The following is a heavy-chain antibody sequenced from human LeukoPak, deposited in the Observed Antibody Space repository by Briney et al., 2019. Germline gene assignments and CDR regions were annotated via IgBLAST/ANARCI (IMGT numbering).Heavy chain of an antibody. CDR1: GGSVSSGSYY. D-gene: IGHD5-24*01. CDR2: IYTSGST. Sequence: SQTLSLTCTVSGGSVSSGSYYWTWIRQPAGKGLEWIGRIYTSGSTNYNPSLKSRVTISVDTCKNQFSLKLRSVTAADTAIYYCARDEVGYNDYWGQGTLVTVSS. V-gene: IGHV4-61*02. CDR3: ARDEVGYNDY. J-gene: IGHJ4*02.